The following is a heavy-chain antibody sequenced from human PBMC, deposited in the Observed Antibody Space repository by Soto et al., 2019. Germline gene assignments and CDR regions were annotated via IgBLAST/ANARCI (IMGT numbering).Heavy chain of an antibody. CDR1: GFTFSSYG. CDR2: IWYDGSNK. Sequence: QVQLVESGGGVVQPGRSLRLSCAASGFTFSSYGMHWVRQAPGKGLEWVAVIWYDGSNKYYADSVKGRFTISRDNSKNTMYLQMNRLRAEDTAVYYCARDSSGYYYRVGAFDIWGQGTMVTVSS. CDR3: ARDSSGYYYRVGAFDI. J-gene: IGHJ3*02. D-gene: IGHD3-22*01. V-gene: IGHV3-33*01.